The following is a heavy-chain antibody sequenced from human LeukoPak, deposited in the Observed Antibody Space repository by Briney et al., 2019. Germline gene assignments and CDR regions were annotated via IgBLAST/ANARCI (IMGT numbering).Heavy chain of an antibody. J-gene: IGHJ4*02. V-gene: IGHV4-39*07. CDR1: GGSIRSSYYY. CDR2: IYDSGST. CDR3: ARDRNYYDSSGYYFAN. Sequence: SETLSLTCTVSGGSIRSSYYYWGWIRQPPGKGLEWIGSIYDSGSTYYNPSLKSRVTISVDTSKNQFSLKLNSVTAADTAVYYCARDRNYYDSSGYYFANWGQGTLVTVSS. D-gene: IGHD3-22*01.